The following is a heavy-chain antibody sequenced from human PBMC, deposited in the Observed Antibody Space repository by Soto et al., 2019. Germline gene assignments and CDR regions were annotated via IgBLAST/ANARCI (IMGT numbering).Heavy chain of an antibody. D-gene: IGHD2-21*01. J-gene: IGHJ4*02. V-gene: IGHV4-4*02. CDR2: IYHSGST. Sequence: SETLSLTCAVSGGSISSSNWWSCVRPPPGKGLGWTGEIYHSGSTNYNPSFKSRVTISVDKSKNQFSLKLISVTAADPAVYYCARDDVMLNYFDYWGQGTLVTVSS. CDR3: ARDDVMLNYFDY. CDR1: GGSISSSNW.